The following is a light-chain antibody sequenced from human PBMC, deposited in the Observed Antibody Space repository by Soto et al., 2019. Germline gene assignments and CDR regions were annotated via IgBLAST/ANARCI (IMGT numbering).Light chain of an antibody. V-gene: IGKV4-1*01. Sequence: IVMTLFTDSVALCLGGRPGINCKCSPSVLFSSNNKNYLAWYQQKPRQPPKLLIYWASTRESGVPDRFSGSGSGTDFTLTISSLQAEDVAVYYCQQYYTTPRTFGQGTKVDI. CDR1: PSVLFSSNNKNY. J-gene: IGKJ1*01. CDR2: WAS. CDR3: QQYYTTPRT.